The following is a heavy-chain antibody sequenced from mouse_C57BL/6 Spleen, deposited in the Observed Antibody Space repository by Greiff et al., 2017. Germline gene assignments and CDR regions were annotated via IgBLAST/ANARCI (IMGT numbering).Heavy chain of an antibody. CDR1: GYAFTSSW. CDR3: ARERGAFMDY. J-gene: IGHJ4*01. CDR2: IYPGDGDT. Sequence: QVQLQQSGPELVKPGASVKISCKASGYAFTSSWMNWVKQRPGQGLEWIGRIYPGDGDTNYNGKFKGKATLTADKSSSTAYMQLSSLTSEDSAVYFCARERGAFMDYWGQGTSVTVSS. V-gene: IGHV1-82*01.